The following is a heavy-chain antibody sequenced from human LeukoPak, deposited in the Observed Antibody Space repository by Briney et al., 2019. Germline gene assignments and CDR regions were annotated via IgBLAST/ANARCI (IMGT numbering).Heavy chain of an antibody. D-gene: IGHD3-16*02. CDR1: GGSFSGYY. V-gene: IGHV4-34*01. CDR3: ARGIYYVWGSYRYFDY. CDR2: INHSGST. J-gene: IGHJ4*02. Sequence: SETLSLTCAVYGGSFSGYYWSWIRQPPGKGLEWIEEINHSGSTNYNPSLKSRVTISVDTSKNQFSLKLSSVTAADTAVYYCARGIYYVWGSYRYFDYWGQGTLVTVSS.